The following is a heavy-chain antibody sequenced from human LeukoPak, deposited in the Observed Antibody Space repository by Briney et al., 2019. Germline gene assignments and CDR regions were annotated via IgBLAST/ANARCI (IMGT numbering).Heavy chain of an antibody. Sequence: PGGSLRLSCAASGFTFGSYSMNWVRQAPGKGLEWVSSISSSSSYIYYADSVKGRFTISRDNAKNSLYLQMNSLRAEDTAVYYCARGSGIAAAGDHGTVLWGQGTLVTVSS. CDR2: ISSSSSYI. CDR1: GFTFGSYS. D-gene: IGHD6-13*01. CDR3: ARGSGIAAAGDHGTVL. J-gene: IGHJ4*02. V-gene: IGHV3-21*01.